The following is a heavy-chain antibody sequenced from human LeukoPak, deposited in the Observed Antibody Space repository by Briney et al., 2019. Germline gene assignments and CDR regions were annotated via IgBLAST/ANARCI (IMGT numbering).Heavy chain of an antibody. V-gene: IGHV1-24*01. J-gene: IGHJ6*02. CDR3: ATDSSKTMVRDYYGMDV. CDR1: GYTRTELS. CDR2: FDPEDGET. D-gene: IGHD3-10*01. Sequence: ASVKVSCKVSGYTRTELSMHWVRQAPGKGLEWMGGFDPEDGETIYAQKFQGRVTMTEDTSTDTAYMELSSLRSEDTAVYYCATDSSKTMVRDYYGMDVWGQGTTVTVSS.